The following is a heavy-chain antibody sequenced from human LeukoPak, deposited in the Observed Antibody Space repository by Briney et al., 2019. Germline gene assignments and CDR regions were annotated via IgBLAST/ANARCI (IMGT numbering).Heavy chain of an antibody. D-gene: IGHD5/OR15-5a*01. CDR1: SGSMNSDIHY. J-gene: IGHJ6*03. CDR3: ARETKDIYSPSWGLYDTYYYIDA. CDR2: ISDSGST. V-gene: IGHV4-61*02. Sequence: KPSETLCLTCTVSSGSMNSDIHYWTWIRQPAGKGLEWIGRISDSGSTTYNPSLMSRATITLDTSKNSFSLKVTSVTAADTAVYFCARETKDIYSPSWGLYDTYYYIDAWGTGTTVNVAS.